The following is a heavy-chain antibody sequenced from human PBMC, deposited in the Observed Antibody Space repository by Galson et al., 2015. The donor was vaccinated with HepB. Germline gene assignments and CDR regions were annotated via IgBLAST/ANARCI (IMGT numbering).Heavy chain of an antibody. Sequence: SVKVSCKASGGTFRNYAISWVRQAPGQGLEWMGGITPIFGRANYAQKFQGRVTITADFVRGRFTISRDNAKNTLYLQTNSLSAEDTAVYFCARGNDGYGNFDQWGQGTLVTVSS. CDR3: LSAEDTAVYFCARGNDGYGNFDQ. J-gene: IGHJ4*02. D-gene: IGHD5-18*01. CDR1: GGTFRNYA. V-gene: IGHV1-69*13. CDR2: ITPIFGRA.